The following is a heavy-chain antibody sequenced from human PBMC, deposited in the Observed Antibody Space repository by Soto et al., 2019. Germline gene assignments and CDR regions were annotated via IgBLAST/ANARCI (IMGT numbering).Heavy chain of an antibody. V-gene: IGHV3-30*18. CDR1: GFTFRSYG. CDR2: ISYDGSNK. Sequence: GGSLRLSCAASGFTFRSYGMHWVRQAPGKGLEWVAVISYDGSNKYYTDSVKGRFTISRDNSKNTLYLQMNSLRAEDTAVYYCAKGGQYYYDSSGYFTYDYWGQGT. CDR3: AKGGQYYYDSSGYFTYDY. J-gene: IGHJ4*02. D-gene: IGHD3-22*01.